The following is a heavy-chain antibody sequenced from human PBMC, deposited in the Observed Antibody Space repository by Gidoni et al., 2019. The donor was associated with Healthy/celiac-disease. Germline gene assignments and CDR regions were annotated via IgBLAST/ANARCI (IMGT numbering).Heavy chain of an antibody. Sequence: VQLQRSGPGLVKPPETLSPPSPSPVASISSYYWSWIRQPPGKGLEWIGYIYYSGSTNYNPSLKSRVTISVDTSKNQFSLKLSSVTAADTAVYYCASGPRWLRYGMDVWGQGTTVTVSS. J-gene: IGHJ6*02. D-gene: IGHD6-19*01. V-gene: IGHV4-59*01. CDR2: IYYSGST. CDR3: ASGPRWLRYGMDV. CDR1: VASISSYY.